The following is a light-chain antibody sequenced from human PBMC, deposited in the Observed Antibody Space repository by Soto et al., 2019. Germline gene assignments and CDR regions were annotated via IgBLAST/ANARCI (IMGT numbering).Light chain of an antibody. V-gene: IGLV2-23*01. Sequence: QSVLTQPASVSGSPGQSITISCTGTSSDVGSYNLVSWFQQHPGKAPKLMIYEGNKRPSGVSTRFSGSKSGNTASLTISGLQAEDEADYYCCSYAGSSTYVFGTGTKATVL. J-gene: IGLJ1*01. CDR2: EGN. CDR1: SSDVGSYNL. CDR3: CSYAGSSTYV.